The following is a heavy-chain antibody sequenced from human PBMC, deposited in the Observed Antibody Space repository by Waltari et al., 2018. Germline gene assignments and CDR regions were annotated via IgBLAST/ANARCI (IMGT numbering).Heavy chain of an antibody. Sequence: QVQLQQWGAGLLKPSETLSLTCAVYGGSFSGYYWSWIRQPPGKGLEWIGEINHSGSTNYNPSLKSRATISVDTSKNQFSLKLSSVTAADTAVYYCARYGRYYDFWSDYYYYGMDVWGQGTTVTVSS. CDR3: ARYGRYYDFWSDYYYYGMDV. CDR2: INHSGST. D-gene: IGHD3-3*01. CDR1: GGSFSGYY. J-gene: IGHJ6*02. V-gene: IGHV4-34*01.